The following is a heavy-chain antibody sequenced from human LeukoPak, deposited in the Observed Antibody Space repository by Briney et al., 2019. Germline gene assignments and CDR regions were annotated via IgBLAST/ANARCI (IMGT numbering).Heavy chain of an antibody. CDR1: GFNFINTW. J-gene: IGHJ4*02. Sequence: GGSLRLSCAASGFNFINTWMHWVRQAPGKGLVWVARIKDDGSGIIYADSVKGRFTISRDNARNTLYLQMNSLRAEDTAVYYCARERGVTHPFDYWGQGTLVTVSS. D-gene: IGHD2-21*02. CDR3: ARERGVTHPFDY. V-gene: IGHV3-74*01. CDR2: IKDDGSGI.